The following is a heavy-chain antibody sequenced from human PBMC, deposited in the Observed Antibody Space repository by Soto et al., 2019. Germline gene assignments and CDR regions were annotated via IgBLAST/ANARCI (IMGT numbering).Heavy chain of an antibody. V-gene: IGHV3-23*01. CDR2: ISGSGDST. J-gene: IGHJ4*02. D-gene: IGHD3-3*01. Sequence: PGGSLRLSCAASGFTFSSYAMSWVRQAPGKGLEWVSAISGSGDSTYYADSVKGRSTISRDNSKNTLYLQMNSLRAEDTAVYYCAKDHYPQALWRFDYWGQGTLVTVSS. CDR1: GFTFSSYA. CDR3: AKDHYPQALWRFDY.